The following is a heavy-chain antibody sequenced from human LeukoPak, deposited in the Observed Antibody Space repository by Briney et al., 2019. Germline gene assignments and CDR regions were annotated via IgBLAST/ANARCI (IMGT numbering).Heavy chain of an antibody. D-gene: IGHD5-18*01. CDR3: ARAPLWFYYFDY. J-gene: IGHJ4*02. Sequence: SETLSLTCTVSGGSISSYYWSWIRQPPGKGLEWIGYIYYSGSTNYNPSLKSRVTISVDTSKNQFSLKLSSVTAADTAVYYCARAPLWFYYFDYWGQGTLVTVSS. CDR2: IYYSGST. CDR1: GGSISSYY. V-gene: IGHV4-59*01.